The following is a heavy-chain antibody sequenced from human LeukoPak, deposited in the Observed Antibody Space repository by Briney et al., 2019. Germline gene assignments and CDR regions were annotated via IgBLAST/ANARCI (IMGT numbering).Heavy chain of an antibody. CDR3: ARGIQLWSISY. D-gene: IGHD5-18*01. CDR2: IWFDGSNK. CDR1: GFTFSSYG. V-gene: IGHV3-33*01. Sequence: GGSLRLSCAASGFTFSSYGMHWVRQAPGKGLEWVAIIWFDGSNKYYADSVKGRFTISRDNSKNTLYLQMNSLRAEDTAVYYCARGIQLWSISYWGQGTLVTVSS. J-gene: IGHJ4*02.